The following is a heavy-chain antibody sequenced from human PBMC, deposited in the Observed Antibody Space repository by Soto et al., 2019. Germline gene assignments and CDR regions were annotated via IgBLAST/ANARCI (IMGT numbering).Heavy chain of an antibody. V-gene: IGHV4-61*01. J-gene: IGHJ4*02. CDR1: GGSVSSGSYY. CDR2: IYYSGSA. CDR3: ARSTRPSSGYYYVGY. Sequence: SETLSLTCTVSGGSVSSGSYYWSWIRQPPGKGLEWIGYIYYSGSANYNPSLKSRVTISVDTSKNQFSLKLSSVTAADTAVYYCARSTRPSSGYYYVGYWGQGTLVTVS. D-gene: IGHD3-22*01.